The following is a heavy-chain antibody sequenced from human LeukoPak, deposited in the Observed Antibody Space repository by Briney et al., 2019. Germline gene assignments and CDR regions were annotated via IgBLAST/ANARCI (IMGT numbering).Heavy chain of an antibody. Sequence: GGSLRLSCAASGFTFSSYGMHWVRQAPGKGLEWVAVIWYDGSNKYYADSVKGRFTISRDNSKNALYLQMNSLRAEDTAVYYCAKCRSSWFNYYYYGMDVWGQGTTVTVSS. CDR2: IWYDGSNK. D-gene: IGHD6-13*01. V-gene: IGHV3-33*06. J-gene: IGHJ6*02. CDR3: AKCRSSWFNYYYYGMDV. CDR1: GFTFSSYG.